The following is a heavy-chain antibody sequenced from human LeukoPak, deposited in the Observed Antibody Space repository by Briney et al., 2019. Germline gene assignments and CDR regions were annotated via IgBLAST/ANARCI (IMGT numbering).Heavy chain of an antibody. Sequence: PGGSLRLSCAASGFTFSNAWMSWVRQAPGKGLEWVGRIKSKTDGGTTDYAAPVKGRFTISRDDSKNTLYLQMNSRKTEDTAVYYCTTDSGRGEGRYWGQGTLVTVSS. J-gene: IGHJ4*02. CDR3: TTDSGRGEGRY. CDR1: GFTFSNAW. D-gene: IGHD1-26*01. V-gene: IGHV3-15*01. CDR2: IKSKTDGGTT.